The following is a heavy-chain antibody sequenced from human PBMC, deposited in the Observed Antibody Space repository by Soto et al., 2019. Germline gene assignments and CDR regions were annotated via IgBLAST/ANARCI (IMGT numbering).Heavy chain of an antibody. CDR2: ISGRSYT. J-gene: IGHJ6*02. Sequence: QVQLVESGGGLVKPGGSLRLSCAVSGFTFSDYYMSWIRQAPGKGLEWVSHISGRSYTNYADSVKGRFTTSRDDAKTSLYLQMNSLRAEDTAIYYCERESVPGFYYGMDVWGQGTTVTVS. CDR3: ERESVPGFYYGMDV. V-gene: IGHV3-11*06. CDR1: GFTFSDYY.